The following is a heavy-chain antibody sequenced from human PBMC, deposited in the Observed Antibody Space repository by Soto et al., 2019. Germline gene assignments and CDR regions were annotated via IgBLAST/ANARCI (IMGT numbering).Heavy chain of an antibody. CDR1: GGSFSGYY. CDR3: ARSRGRTTGWYPMY. V-gene: IGHV4-34*01. CDR2: ISHNGST. J-gene: IGHJ4*02. Sequence: QVQLQQWGAGLLKPSETLSLTCGVYGGSFSGYYWSWIRQPPGKGLEWIGEISHNGSTNYNPSLKGRVTISEDTSRSQFSLMLTAVTAADTAVYFCARSRGRTTGWYPMYWSQGTQVAVSS. D-gene: IGHD6-19*01.